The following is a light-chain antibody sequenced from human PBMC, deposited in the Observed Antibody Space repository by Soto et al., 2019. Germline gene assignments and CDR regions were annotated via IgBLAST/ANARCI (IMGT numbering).Light chain of an antibody. J-gene: IGLJ2*01. CDR1: SSDVGAYNY. V-gene: IGLV2-14*01. Sequence: QSALTQPASVSGSPGQSIAISCTGTSSDVGAYNYVSWYQRHPGKAPKLMIYEVTNRPSGVSDRFSGSKSGNTASLTISGLQAEDEADYYCSSYTSINTLLFGGGTKLTVL. CDR3: SSYTSINTLL. CDR2: EVT.